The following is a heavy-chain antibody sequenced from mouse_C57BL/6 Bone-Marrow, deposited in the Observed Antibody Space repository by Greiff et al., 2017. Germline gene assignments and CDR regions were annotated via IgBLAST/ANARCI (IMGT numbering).Heavy chain of an antibody. CDR1: GYTFTSYG. CDR2: IYPRSGNT. CDR3: ARDHYYGSSLYYFDY. D-gene: IGHD1-1*01. Sequence: QVQLQQSGAELVKPGASVKLSCKASGYTFTSYGISWVKQRTGQGLEWIGEIYPRSGNTYYNEKFKGKATLTADKSSSTAYMELRSLTSEDSAVYFCARDHYYGSSLYYFDYWGQGTTLTVSS. J-gene: IGHJ2*01. V-gene: IGHV1-81*01.